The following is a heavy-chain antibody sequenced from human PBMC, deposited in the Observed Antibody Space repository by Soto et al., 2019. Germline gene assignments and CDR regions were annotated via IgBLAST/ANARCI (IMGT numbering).Heavy chain of an antibody. Sequence: QVQLQESGPGLVKPSGTLSLTCAVSGGSISSSNWWSWVRQPPGKGLEWIGEIYHSGSTNYNPSLKSRVTISVDKSKNQFSLRLSSVTAADTAVYYCARAENYYDSSYAFDIWGQGTMVTVSS. CDR2: IYHSGST. D-gene: IGHD3-22*01. CDR1: GGSISSSNW. J-gene: IGHJ3*02. V-gene: IGHV4-4*02. CDR3: ARAENYYDSSYAFDI.